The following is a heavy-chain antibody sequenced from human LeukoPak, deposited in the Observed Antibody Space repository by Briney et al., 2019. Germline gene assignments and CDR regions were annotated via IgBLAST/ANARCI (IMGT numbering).Heavy chain of an antibody. CDR2: ISSSSSYI. J-gene: IGHJ4*02. V-gene: IGHV3-21*01. Sequence: GGSLRLSCAASGFTFSSYSMNWVRQAPGKGLEWVSSISSSSSYIYYADSVKGRFTISRDNAKNSLYLQMNSLRAEDTAAYYCARDFYGSGSYYNYWGQGTLVTVSS. CDR1: GFTFSSYS. CDR3: ARDFYGSGSYYNY. D-gene: IGHD3-10*01.